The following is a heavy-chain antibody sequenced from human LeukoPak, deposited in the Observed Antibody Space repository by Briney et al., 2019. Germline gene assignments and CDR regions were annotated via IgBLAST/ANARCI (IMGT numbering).Heavy chain of an antibody. J-gene: IGHJ4*02. CDR1: GGSISSSNW. CDR2: INHSGST. D-gene: IGHD3-3*01. V-gene: IGHV4-4*02. Sequence: PSETLSLTCAVSGGSISSSNWWSWVRQPPGKGLEWIGEINHSGSTNYNPSLKSRVTISVDTSKNQFSLKLSSVTAADTAVYYCARGGLRFLEWLLLAYWGQGTLVTVSS. CDR3: ARGGLRFLEWLLLAY.